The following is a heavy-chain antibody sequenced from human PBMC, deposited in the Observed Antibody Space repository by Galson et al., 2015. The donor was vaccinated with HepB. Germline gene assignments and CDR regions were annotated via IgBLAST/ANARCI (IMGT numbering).Heavy chain of an antibody. CDR2: TYPGDSDT. Sequence: SGAEVKKPGESLTISCKGSGYSFTSYWIGWVRQMPGEGLEWMGITYPGDSDTRYSPSFQGQVTIPADKSISTAYLQWSSLRASDTAIYYCARKDHGSGSMDVWGQGTTGTVSS. CDR1: GYSFTSYW. J-gene: IGHJ6*02. V-gene: IGHV5-51*01. D-gene: IGHD3-10*01. CDR3: ARKDHGSGSMDV.